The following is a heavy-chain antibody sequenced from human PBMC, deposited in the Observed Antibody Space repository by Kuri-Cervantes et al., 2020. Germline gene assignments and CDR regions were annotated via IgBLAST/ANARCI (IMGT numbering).Heavy chain of an antibody. CDR2: VRYDGNDK. V-gene: IGHV3-30*02. CDR1: GFTFSRYG. J-gene: IGHJ4*02. CDR3: AKEIGVVAATHFDY. Sequence: GESLKTSCGTFGFTFSRYGMHWVRQAPGKGLEWVALVRYDGNDKYYADSVKGRFTVSRDNSRNTLYLQMNSLRAEATAVYYCAKEIGVVAATHFDYWGQGTLVTVSS. D-gene: IGHD2-15*01.